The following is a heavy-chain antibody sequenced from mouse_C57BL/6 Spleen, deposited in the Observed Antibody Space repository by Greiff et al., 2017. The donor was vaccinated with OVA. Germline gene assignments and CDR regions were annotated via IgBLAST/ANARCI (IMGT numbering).Heavy chain of an antibody. CDR1: GFTFSDYG. Sequence: EVKLVASGGGLVKPGGSLKLSCAASGFTFSDYGMHWVRQAPEKGLEWVAYISSGSSTIYYADTVKGRFTISRDNAKNTLFLQMTSLRSEDTAIYYCARGGSNYVGAFWGQGTLVTVSA. V-gene: IGHV5-17*01. D-gene: IGHD2-5*01. CDR2: ISSGSSTI. J-gene: IGHJ3*01. CDR3: ARGGSNYVGAF.